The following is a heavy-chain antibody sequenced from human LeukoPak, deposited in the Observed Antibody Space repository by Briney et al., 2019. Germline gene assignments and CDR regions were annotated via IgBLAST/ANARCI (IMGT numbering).Heavy chain of an antibody. CDR2: IYYSGST. D-gene: IGHD2-2*01. J-gene: IGHJ6*02. CDR3: ARSDIVVVPAAIYYYYYYGMDV. CDR1: GGSISSYY. Sequence: SETLSLTCTVSGGSISSYYWSWIRQPLGKGLEWIGYIYYSGSTNYNPSLKSRVTISVDTSKNQFSLKLSSVTAADTAVYYCARSDIVVVPAAIYYYYYYGMDVWGQGTTVTVSS. V-gene: IGHV4-59*12.